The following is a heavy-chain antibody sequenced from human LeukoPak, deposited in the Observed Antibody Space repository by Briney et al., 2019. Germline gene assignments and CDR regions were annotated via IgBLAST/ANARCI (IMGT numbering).Heavy chain of an antibody. V-gene: IGHV3-11*06. CDR1: GFTFSDNY. Sequence: PGGSLRLSCAASGFTFSDNYMSWVRQSPGKGLEWVSYISNSGTYINYADSVKGRFTISRDNARNSLYLQMSSLRAEDTAVYYCARGWSMAYWGQGTLVTVSS. CDR3: ARGWSMAY. CDR2: ISNSGTYI. J-gene: IGHJ4*02. D-gene: IGHD2/OR15-2a*01.